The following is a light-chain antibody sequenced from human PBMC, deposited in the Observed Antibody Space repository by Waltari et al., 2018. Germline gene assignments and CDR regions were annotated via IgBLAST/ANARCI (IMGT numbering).Light chain of an antibody. Sequence: DIVLTQSPDSLAASLGERATISCKSSQSVLYTSNDKNYLAWYQQKPGQPPRLLIYWASTRESGVPDRFSGSGSGTDFTLTISSLQAEDVAVYYCQQYYRSRTFGQGTKVEIK. V-gene: IGKV4-1*01. J-gene: IGKJ1*01. CDR1: QSVLYTSNDKNY. CDR3: QQYYRSRT. CDR2: WAS.